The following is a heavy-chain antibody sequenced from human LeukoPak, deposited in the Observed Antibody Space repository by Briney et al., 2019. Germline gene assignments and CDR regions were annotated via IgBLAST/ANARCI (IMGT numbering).Heavy chain of an antibody. CDR2: INHSGST. J-gene: IGHJ4*02. D-gene: IGHD1-26*01. Sequence: SETLSLTCAVYGGSFSGYYWSWIRQPPGKGLECIGEINHSGSTNYNPSLKSRVTISVDTSKNQFSLKLSSVTAADTAVYYCARLMLGATGYFDYWGQGTLVTVSS. CDR1: GGSFSGYY. V-gene: IGHV4-34*01. CDR3: ARLMLGATGYFDY.